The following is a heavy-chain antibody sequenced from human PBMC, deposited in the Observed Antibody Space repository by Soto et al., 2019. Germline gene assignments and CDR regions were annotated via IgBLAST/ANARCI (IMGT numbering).Heavy chain of an antibody. CDR1: GDSISSGDYY. CDR2: IYYSGNT. Sequence: PSETLSLTCTVSGDSISSGDYYWSWIRQPPGKGLEWIGCIYYSGNTYYNPSLKRRFSISVDTSKNQFSLKLSSVTAADTAVYYCARELELLYNWFDPWGQGTLVTVSS. V-gene: IGHV4-30-4*02. J-gene: IGHJ5*02. CDR3: ARELELLYNWFDP. D-gene: IGHD1-7*01.